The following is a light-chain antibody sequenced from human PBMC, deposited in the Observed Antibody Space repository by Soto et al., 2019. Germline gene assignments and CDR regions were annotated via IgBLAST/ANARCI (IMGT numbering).Light chain of an antibody. V-gene: IGKV3-15*01. Sequence: EVVMTQSPATLSVSPGERVTLSCSASQSVRSNLAWYQQKPGQSPRLLIYGASTRATGIPARFSGSGSGTEFTLTISSLQSEDFAVYYCQQYNNWPITFGQGTRLEIK. J-gene: IGKJ5*01. CDR3: QQYNNWPIT. CDR2: GAS. CDR1: QSVRSN.